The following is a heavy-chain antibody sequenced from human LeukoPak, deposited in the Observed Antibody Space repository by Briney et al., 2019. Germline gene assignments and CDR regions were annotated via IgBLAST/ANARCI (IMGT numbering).Heavy chain of an antibody. CDR2: IYTSGST. V-gene: IGHV4-4*07. J-gene: IGHJ4*02. CDR3: ARGYGLRRNYGDYVSVDYFDY. D-gene: IGHD4-17*01. CDR1: GGSISSYY. Sequence: KPSETLSLTCTVSGGSISSYYWSWIRQPAGKGLEWIGRIYTSGSTNYNPSLKSRVTMSVDTSKNQFPLKLSSVTAADTAVYYCARGYGLRRNYGDYVSVDYFDYWGQGTLVTVSS.